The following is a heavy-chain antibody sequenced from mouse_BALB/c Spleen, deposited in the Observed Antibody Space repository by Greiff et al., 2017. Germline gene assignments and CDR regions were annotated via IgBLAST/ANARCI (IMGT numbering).Heavy chain of an antibody. J-gene: IGHJ4*01. CDR2: IYPGDGDT. CDR3: ARRRNAMDY. CDR1: GYTFTSYW. Sequence: VQLQQSGAELARPGASVKLSCKASGYTFTSYWMQWVKQRPGQGLEWIGAIYPGDGDTRYTQKFKGKATLTADKSSSTAYMQLSSLASEDSAVYYCARRRNAMDYWGQGTSVTVSS. V-gene: IGHV1-87*01.